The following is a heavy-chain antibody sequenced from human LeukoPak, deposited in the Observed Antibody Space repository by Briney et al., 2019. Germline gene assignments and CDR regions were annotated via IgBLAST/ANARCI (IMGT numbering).Heavy chain of an antibody. CDR2: TWYDETDK. J-gene: IGHJ4*02. Sequence: GGSLRLSCAASGFTFSNYAMYWVRQAPGKGLEWVAMTWYDETDKDYADSVKGRFSISRDNSKNTLYLQINSLRAEDTAVYYCARGWIAAAALTFDYWGQGALVTVSA. D-gene: IGHD6-13*01. V-gene: IGHV3-33*08. CDR3: ARGWIAAAALTFDY. CDR1: GFTFSNYA.